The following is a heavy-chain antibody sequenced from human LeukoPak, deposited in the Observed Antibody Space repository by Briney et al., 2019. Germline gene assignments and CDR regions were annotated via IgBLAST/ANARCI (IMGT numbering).Heavy chain of an antibody. Sequence: PSETLSLTCTVSGGSISSNSYYWGWIRQPPGKGLEWIGTIYYSGSTYYNLSLKSRVTISVDTSKNQFSLKLISVTAADTAVYYCARRGGGITPRPFDYWGQGTLVTVSS. CDR2: IYYSGST. CDR3: ARRGGGITPRPFDY. CDR1: GGSISSNSYY. V-gene: IGHV4-39*01. J-gene: IGHJ4*02. D-gene: IGHD1-14*01.